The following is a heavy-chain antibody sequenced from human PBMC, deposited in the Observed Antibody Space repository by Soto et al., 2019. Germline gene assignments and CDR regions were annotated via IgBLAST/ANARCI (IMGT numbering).Heavy chain of an antibody. CDR3: AKGQGDCSGGSCHDAFDI. CDR1: GFTFSSYA. J-gene: IGHJ3*02. CDR2: ISGSGGST. V-gene: IGHV3-23*01. D-gene: IGHD2-15*01. Sequence: GGSLRLSCAASGFTFSSYAMSWVRQAPGKGLEWVSAISGSGGSTYYADSVKGRFTISRDNSKNTLYLQMNRLRAEDTAVYYCAKGQGDCSGGSCHDAFDIWGQGTMVTVSS.